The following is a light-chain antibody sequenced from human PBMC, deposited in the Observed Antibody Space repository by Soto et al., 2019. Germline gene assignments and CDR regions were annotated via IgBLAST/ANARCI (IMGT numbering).Light chain of an antibody. CDR2: EVS. CDR3: SLYTSENAYV. V-gene: IGLV2-14*01. J-gene: IGLJ1*01. Sequence: QSALTQPASVSGSPGQSITISCTGTSSDVGAYNYVSWYRQHPGKAPKLMIYEVSKRPSGVPDRFSGSKSGNTASLTISGLQAADEADYYCSLYTSENAYVFGTGTKVTVL. CDR1: SSDVGAYNY.